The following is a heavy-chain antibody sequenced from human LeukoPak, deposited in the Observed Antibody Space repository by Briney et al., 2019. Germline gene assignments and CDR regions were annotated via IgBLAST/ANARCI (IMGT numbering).Heavy chain of an antibody. V-gene: IGHV3-23*01. CDR1: GFTFTTYT. J-gene: IGHJ4*02. D-gene: IGHD6-19*01. CDR2: INVNADST. Sequence: GGSLRLSCAASGFTFTTYTMGWVRQIPGKGLEWFSAINVNADSTYYADSVKGRFTISRDNSKNTLYLQMNSLTAEDTAVYYCAKGSSGGWPYYSDYWGQGTLSPSPQ. CDR3: AKGSSGGWPYYSDY.